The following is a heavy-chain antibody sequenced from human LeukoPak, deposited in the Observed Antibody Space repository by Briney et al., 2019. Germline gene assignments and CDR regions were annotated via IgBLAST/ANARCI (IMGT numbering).Heavy chain of an antibody. D-gene: IGHD3-3*01. CDR1: GFTFSSYR. J-gene: IGHJ5*02. V-gene: IGHV3-7*03. CDR2: IKQDGSEK. Sequence: PGGSLRLSCAASGFTFSSYRMSWVRQAPGKGLEWVANIKQDGSEKYYVDSVKGRFTISRDNAKNSLYLQMNSLRAEDTAVYYCARVGAAYYDFWSGTPNWFDPWGQGTLVTVSS. CDR3: ARVGAAYYDFWSGTPNWFDP.